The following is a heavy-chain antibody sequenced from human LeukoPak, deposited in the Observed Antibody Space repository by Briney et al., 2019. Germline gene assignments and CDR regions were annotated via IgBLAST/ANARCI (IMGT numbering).Heavy chain of an antibody. Sequence: PGGSLRLSCAASGFTFINYAMIWVRQAPGKGLEWVSTISSSGANTHYADSVKGRFTVSRDNSKNTVSLQMNSLRAEGTAIYYCANGFYYPSYYFNYWGQGTLVTVAS. CDR1: GFTFINYA. J-gene: IGHJ4*02. V-gene: IGHV3-23*01. CDR2: ISSSGANT. D-gene: IGHD3-10*01. CDR3: ANGFYYPSYYFNY.